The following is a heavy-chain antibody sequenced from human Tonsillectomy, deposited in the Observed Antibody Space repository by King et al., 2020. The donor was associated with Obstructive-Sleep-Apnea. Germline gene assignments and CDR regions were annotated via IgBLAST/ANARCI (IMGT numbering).Heavy chain of an antibody. CDR1: GFTFSSYG. CDR2: ISYDGSNK. D-gene: IGHD3-9*01. CDR3: VRDESGYDILTGVYGMDV. Sequence: VQLVESGGGVGQPGRSLRLSCAASGFTFSSYGMHWVRQAPGKGLEWVAVISYDGSNKYYADSVKGRFTISRDNSKNMLYLQMNSLRAEDTAMYYCVRDESGYDILTGVYGMDVWGQGTTVTVSS. J-gene: IGHJ6*02. V-gene: IGHV3-30*03.